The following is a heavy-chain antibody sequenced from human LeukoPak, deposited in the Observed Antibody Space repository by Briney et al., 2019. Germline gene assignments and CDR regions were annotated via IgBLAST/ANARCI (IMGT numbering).Heavy chain of an antibody. J-gene: IGHJ6*03. Sequence: SETLSLTCTVSGGSISSYYWSWVRQPAGKGLEWIGRIYTSGSINYNPSLKSRVTISVDTSKNQFSLKLSSVTAADTAVYYCAREGDTAMVGYYYYYMDVWGKGTTVTVSS. D-gene: IGHD5-18*01. CDR3: AREGDTAMVGYYYYYMDV. V-gene: IGHV4-4*07. CDR2: IYTSGSI. CDR1: GGSISSYY.